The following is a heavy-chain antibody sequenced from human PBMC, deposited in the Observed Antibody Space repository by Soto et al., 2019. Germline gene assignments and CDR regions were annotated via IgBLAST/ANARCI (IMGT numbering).Heavy chain of an antibody. V-gene: IGHV3-23*01. J-gene: IGHJ1*01. Sequence: EVQLLESGGGLVQPGGSLRLSCAASGFTFSNSAMSWVRQAPGKGLEWVSVIRTTGTSTYYADSVKGRFTVSRDNSYNTVFLQMNSLRPDDTAVYYCAKGGDVWGSYHAGFQQWGQRTLVIVSS. CDR3: AKGGDVWGSYHAGFQQ. D-gene: IGHD3-16*02. CDR1: GFTFSNSA. CDR2: IRTTGTST.